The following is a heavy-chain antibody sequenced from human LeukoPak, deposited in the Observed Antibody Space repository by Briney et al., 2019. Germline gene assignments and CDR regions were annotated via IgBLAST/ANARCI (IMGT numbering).Heavy chain of an antibody. D-gene: IGHD6-13*01. V-gene: IGHV4-34*01. Sequence: SETVSVTCGVYGGSSSGDYWSWMREQPGKGLEWIGEITHTGSTDYNPSLKSRVTISVDASKNHFSLKLNSVTAADTAVYYCASPATGNKDGFDYWGRGTLVTVSS. J-gene: IGHJ4*02. CDR1: GGSSSGDY. CDR2: ITHTGST. CDR3: ASPATGNKDGFDY.